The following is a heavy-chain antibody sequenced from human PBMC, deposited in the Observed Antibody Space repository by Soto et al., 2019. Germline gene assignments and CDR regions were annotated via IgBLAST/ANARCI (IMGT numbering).Heavy chain of an antibody. Sequence: SVKATSKASGYTFNSDYMHWLRQSHEKGLEWMGIINPSGGSTSYAQKCQGRVTMTRDTSTSTVYMELSSLRSEDTAVYYCARDVVAATERDYYYYYGMDVWGQGTTVTVSS. CDR3: ARDVVAATERDYYYYYGMDV. V-gene: IGHV1-46*02. CDR2: INPSGGST. J-gene: IGHJ6*02. CDR1: GYTFNSDY. D-gene: IGHD2-15*01.